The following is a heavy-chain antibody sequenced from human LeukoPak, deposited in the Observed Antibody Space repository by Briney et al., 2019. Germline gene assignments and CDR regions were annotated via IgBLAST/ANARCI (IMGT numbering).Heavy chain of an antibody. CDR3: ARDVFYGSGSYHDY. V-gene: IGHV3-11*04. Sequence: GGSLRLSCAASGFTFSDYYMSWIRQAPGEGLKWVSCISSSGSTISYADSVKGRFTISRDNAKNSLYLQMNSLRAEDTALYYCARDVFYGSGSYHDYWGQGTLVTVSS. CDR2: ISSSGSTI. D-gene: IGHD3-10*01. J-gene: IGHJ4*02. CDR1: GFTFSDYY.